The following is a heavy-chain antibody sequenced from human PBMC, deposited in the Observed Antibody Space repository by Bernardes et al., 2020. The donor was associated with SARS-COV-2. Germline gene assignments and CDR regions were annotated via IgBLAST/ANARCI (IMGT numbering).Heavy chain of an antibody. CDR3: AKDKPGGTYFYYFDY. Sequence: SLRLSCAASGFTFSTYAMAWVRQAPGKGLEWVSAILASGERTYYADSVKGRFTISRDNSENTLYLQMNSLRAEDTAVYYCAKDKPGGTYFYYFDYWGQGALVTVSS. CDR1: GFTFSTYA. V-gene: IGHV3-23*01. D-gene: IGHD1-26*01. CDR2: ILASGERT. J-gene: IGHJ4*02.